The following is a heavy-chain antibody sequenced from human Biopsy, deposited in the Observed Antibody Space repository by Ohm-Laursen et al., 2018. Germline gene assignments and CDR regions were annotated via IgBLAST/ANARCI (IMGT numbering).Heavy chain of an antibody. D-gene: IGHD3-22*01. CDR2: IFYRGST. Sequence: SETLSLTCTVSGGSISNNNYYWGWIRQPPGKGLEWIGSIFYRGSTNYKPSLKSGVNISVDTSKNLFSLKLNSEAAADTAVYYCARDDDTSGYYYVSWGQGTLVTVSS. CDR1: GGSISNNNYY. J-gene: IGHJ5*02. CDR3: ARDDDTSGYYYVS. V-gene: IGHV4-39*01.